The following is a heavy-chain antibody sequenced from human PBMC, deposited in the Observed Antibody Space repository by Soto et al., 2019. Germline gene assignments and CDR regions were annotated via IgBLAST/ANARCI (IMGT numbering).Heavy chain of an antibody. D-gene: IGHD6-13*01. CDR2: IYYSGST. J-gene: IGHJ4*02. Sequence: NPSETLSLTCTVSGGSISSYYWSWIRQPPGKGLEWIGYIYYSGSTNYNPSLKSRVTISVDTSKNQFSLKLSSVTAADTAVYYCARGGAAAGHFDYWGQGTLVTVSS. V-gene: IGHV4-59*01. CDR1: GGSISSYY. CDR3: ARGGAAAGHFDY.